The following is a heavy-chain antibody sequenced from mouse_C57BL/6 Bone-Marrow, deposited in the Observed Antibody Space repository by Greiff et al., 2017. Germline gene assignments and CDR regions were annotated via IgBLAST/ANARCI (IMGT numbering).Heavy chain of an antibody. CDR1: GYTFTGYW. CDR2: ILPGRGST. J-gene: IGHJ4*01. CDR3: ARGRAYAMDY. V-gene: IGHV1-9*01. D-gene: IGHD1-1*01. Sequence: VQRVESGAELMKPGASVKLSCKATGYTFTGYWIEWVKQRPGHGLEWIGEILPGRGSTNYNEKFKGKATFTADTSSNTAYMQLSSLTTEDSAIYYCARGRAYAMDYWGQGTSVTVSS.